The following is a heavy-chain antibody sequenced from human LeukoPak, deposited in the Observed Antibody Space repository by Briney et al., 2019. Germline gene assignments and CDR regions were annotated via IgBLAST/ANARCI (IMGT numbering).Heavy chain of an antibody. CDR3: AKDTRMAIAVTGTGFDY. V-gene: IGHV3-9*01. CDR1: GFTFEEYA. J-gene: IGHJ4*02. CDR2: ISWNSGSI. Sequence: GRSLRLFCAGSGFTFEEYAMHWVRQAPGKGLEWVSGISWNSGSIGYADSVKGRFTISRDNGKKSLYLQMNSLRDEDTALYYCAKDTRMAIAVTGTGFDYWGQGTLVTVSS. D-gene: IGHD6-19*01.